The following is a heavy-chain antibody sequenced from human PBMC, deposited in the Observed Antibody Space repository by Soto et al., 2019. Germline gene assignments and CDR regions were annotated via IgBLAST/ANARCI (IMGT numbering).Heavy chain of an antibody. CDR2: ISGSGGST. J-gene: IGHJ5*02. CDR1: GFTFSSYA. D-gene: IGHD2-15*01. V-gene: IGHV3-23*01. CDR3: AKGRDVVVVAAFPWFDP. Sequence: HPGGSLRLSCAASGFTFSSYAMSWVRQAPGKGLEWVSAISGSGGSTYYADSVKGRFTISRDNSKNTLYLQMNSLRAEDTAVYYCAKGRDVVVVAAFPWFDPWGQGTLVTVSS.